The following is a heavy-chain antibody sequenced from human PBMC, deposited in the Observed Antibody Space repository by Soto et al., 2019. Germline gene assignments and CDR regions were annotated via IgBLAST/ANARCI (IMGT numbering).Heavy chain of an antibody. J-gene: IGHJ6*02. CDR3: ARANYYYYGLDV. CDR1: GFIFSDYY. V-gene: IGHV3-11*01. CDR2: ISSSGSTR. Sequence: QVQLVESGGGLVKPGGSLRLSCATSGFIFSDYYMNWIRQTPGKGLEWVSYISSSGSTRYYADSVKGRFTISRDNTKNSLYLQMRSLRAEDTAVYYCARANYYYYGLDVWGHGTTVTVSS.